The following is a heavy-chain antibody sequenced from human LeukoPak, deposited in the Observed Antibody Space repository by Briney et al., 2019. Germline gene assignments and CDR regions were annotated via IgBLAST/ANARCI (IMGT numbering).Heavy chain of an antibody. Sequence: SETLSLTCTVSGYSISSGYYWGWIRQPPGKGLEWIGSIYHSGRTFYNPSLKSRVTISVDTSKNQFSLKLSSVTAADTAVYYCARTYYDSSGYFKFDYWGQGTLVTVSS. CDR2: IYHSGRT. CDR1: GYSISSGYY. J-gene: IGHJ4*02. CDR3: ARTYYDSSGYFKFDY. V-gene: IGHV4-38-2*02. D-gene: IGHD3-22*01.